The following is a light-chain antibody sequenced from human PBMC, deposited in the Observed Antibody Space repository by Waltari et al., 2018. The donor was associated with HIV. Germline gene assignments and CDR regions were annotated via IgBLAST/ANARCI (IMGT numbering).Light chain of an antibody. CDR3: QSADRSGSWV. CDR2: KDS. J-gene: IGLJ3*02. Sequence: SYELTQPPSVSVSPGQTARITCSGDALPKQYAYWYHQKSGQAPVLVIYKDSERPSGIPERLSGSSSGTTVTLTISGVQPEDDADYYCQSADRSGSWVFGGGTKLTVL. V-gene: IGLV3-25*03. CDR1: ALPKQY.